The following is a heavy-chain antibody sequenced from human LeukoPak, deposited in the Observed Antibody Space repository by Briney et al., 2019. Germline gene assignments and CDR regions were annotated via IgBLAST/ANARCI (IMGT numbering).Heavy chain of an antibody. J-gene: IGHJ4*02. CDR1: GYTFTGYY. Sequence: GASVKVSCKASGYTFTGYYMHWVRQAPGQGLEWMGWINPNSGGTNYAQKFQGRVTMTRDTSISTAYMELSRLRSDDTAVYYCARGKDGGAGIVGVPAVFDYWGQGTLVTVSS. V-gene: IGHV1-2*02. CDR2: INPNSGGT. CDR3: ARGKDGGAGIVGVPAVFDY. D-gene: IGHD2-2*01.